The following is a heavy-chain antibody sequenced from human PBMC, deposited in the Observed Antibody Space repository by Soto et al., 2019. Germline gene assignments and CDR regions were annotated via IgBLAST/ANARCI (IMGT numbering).Heavy chain of an antibody. J-gene: IGHJ6*02. D-gene: IGHD1-1*01. Sequence: GGSLRLSCAASGFTFSDYYMSWIRQAPGRGLEWVSYISSSSSYTNYADSVKGRFTISRDNAKNSLYLQMNSLRAEDTAVYYCARGLRATRNGNPHPHYYYYGMDVWGQGTTVTVSS. CDR3: ARGLRATRNGNPHPHYYYYGMDV. V-gene: IGHV3-11*06. CDR1: GFTFSDYY. CDR2: ISSSSSYT.